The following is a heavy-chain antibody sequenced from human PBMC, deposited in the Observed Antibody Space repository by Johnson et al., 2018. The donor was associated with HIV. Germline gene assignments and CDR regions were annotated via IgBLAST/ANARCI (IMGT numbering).Heavy chain of an antibody. D-gene: IGHD1-26*01. CDR1: GITFSNAW. Sequence: VQLVESGGGLVQPGGSLRVSCAVSGITFSNAWMSWVRQAPGKGLEWVGRIKSKTDGETADYAAPVKGRFTISRDDSKKTLYLQMNSLKTEDTAVYYCTTDGVGDNIGSAFDMWGQGTMVTVSS. J-gene: IGHJ3*02. V-gene: IGHV3-15*01. CDR2: IKSKTDGETA. CDR3: TTDGVGDNIGSAFDM.